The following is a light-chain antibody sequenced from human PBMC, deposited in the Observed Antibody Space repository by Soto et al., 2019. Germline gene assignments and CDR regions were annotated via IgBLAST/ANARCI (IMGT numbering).Light chain of an antibody. J-gene: IGLJ1*01. Sequence: QSVLTQPASVSGSPGQSITISCTGTSSDIGAYNYVSWSQQHPGKAPKLIIYDVSNRPSGVSNRFSGSKSGNTASLTISGLQAEDEADYHCSSYTTSSQYVFGTGTKVTVL. CDR1: SSDIGAYNY. CDR2: DVS. V-gene: IGLV2-14*01. CDR3: SSYTTSSQYV.